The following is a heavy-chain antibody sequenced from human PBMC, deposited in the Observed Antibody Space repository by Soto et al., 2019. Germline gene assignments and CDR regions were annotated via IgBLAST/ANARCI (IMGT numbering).Heavy chain of an antibody. V-gene: IGHV3-11*01. CDR1: GFTFSDYY. D-gene: IGHD1-1*01. CDR3: AREVYNWNDILSWFDP. CDR2: ISSSGSTI. J-gene: IGHJ5*02. Sequence: QVQLVESGGGLVKPGGSLRLSCAASGFTFSDYYMSWIHQAPGKGLEWVSYISSSGSTIYYADSVKGRFTISRDNAKNSLYLQMNSLRAEDTAVYYCAREVYNWNDILSWFDPWGQGTLVTVSS.